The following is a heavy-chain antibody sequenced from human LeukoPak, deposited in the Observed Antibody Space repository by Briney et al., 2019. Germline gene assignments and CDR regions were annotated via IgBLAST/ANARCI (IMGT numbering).Heavy chain of an antibody. CDR1: GFTFRSYA. Sequence: GGSLRLSCAVSGFTFRSYAMSWVRQAPGKGLEWVSVINDSGDSTYYADSVKGRFTISRDNSKNTLYLQMNSLRAEDTAVYYCAKDRTVTTVYFDYWGQGTLVTVSS. CDR2: INDSGDST. CDR3: AKDRTVTTVYFDY. J-gene: IGHJ4*02. D-gene: IGHD4-17*01. V-gene: IGHV3-23*01.